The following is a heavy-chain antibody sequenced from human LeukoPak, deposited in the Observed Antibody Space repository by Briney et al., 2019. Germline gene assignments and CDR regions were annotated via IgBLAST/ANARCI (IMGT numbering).Heavy chain of an antibody. CDR2: INHSGST. Sequence: SETLSLTCAVYGGSFSGYYWSWIRQPPGKGLEWIGEINHSGSTNYNPSLKSRVTISVDTSKNQFSLKLSSVTAADTAVYYCARLGPEYTPDYWGQGTLVTVSS. CDR1: GGSFSGYY. V-gene: IGHV4-34*01. J-gene: IGHJ4*02. CDR3: ARLGPEYTPDY. D-gene: IGHD6-6*01.